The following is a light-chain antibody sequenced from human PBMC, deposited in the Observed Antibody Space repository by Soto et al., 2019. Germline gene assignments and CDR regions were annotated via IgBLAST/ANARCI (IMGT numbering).Light chain of an antibody. CDR1: QDIKNF. J-gene: IGKJ4*01. CDR2: DVS. V-gene: IGKV1-33*01. Sequence: DIQMTQSPSSLSASVGDRVTITCQASQDIKNFLNWFQQKPGKAPELLIYDVSILEKGVPSRFSGSGSATPFTLAISSLQPEDVATYYCQHYVSLPLTFGGGTKVEI. CDR3: QHYVSLPLT.